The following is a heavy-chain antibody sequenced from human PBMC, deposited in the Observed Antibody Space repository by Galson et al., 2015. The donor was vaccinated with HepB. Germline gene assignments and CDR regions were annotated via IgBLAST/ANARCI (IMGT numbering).Heavy chain of an antibody. Sequence: SLRLSCAASGFTFSDYYMSWIRQAPGKGLEWVSYISSSGSTIYYADYVKGRFTISRDNAKNSLYLQMDSLRAEDTAVYYCARDGSVYCSSTTCYSGHRYYAMDVWGQGTTVTVSS. CDR2: ISSSGSTI. CDR3: ARDGSVYCSSTTCYSGHRYYAMDV. CDR1: GFTFSDYY. V-gene: IGHV3-11*01. D-gene: IGHD2-2*01. J-gene: IGHJ6*02.